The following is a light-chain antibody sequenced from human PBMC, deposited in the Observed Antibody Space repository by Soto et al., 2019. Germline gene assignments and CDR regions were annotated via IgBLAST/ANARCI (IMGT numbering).Light chain of an antibody. CDR3: CSYAGSSTVV. V-gene: IGLV2-23*01. Sequence: QSALTQPASVSGSPGQSITISCTGTSSDVGSYNLVSWYQQHPGKAPKLMIYEGSKRPSGVSNRFSGSKSGNTASLTISGLQAEDEGDYYCCSYAGSSTVVFGRGTKPTVL. CDR2: EGS. CDR1: SSDVGSYNL. J-gene: IGLJ2*01.